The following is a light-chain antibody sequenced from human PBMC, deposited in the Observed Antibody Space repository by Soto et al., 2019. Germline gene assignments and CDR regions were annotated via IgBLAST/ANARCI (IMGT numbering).Light chain of an antibody. CDR3: SSYTTSSTHL. CDR2: DVS. Sequence: QSALTQPASVSRSPGQSITISCTGTSSDVGGYNYVSWYQQHPGKAPKLVIFDVSDRPSGVSNRFSGSKSGNTASLTISGLQPEDEAEYYCSSYTTSSTHLFGGGTKLTVL. J-gene: IGLJ2*01. V-gene: IGLV2-14*03. CDR1: SSDVGGYNY.